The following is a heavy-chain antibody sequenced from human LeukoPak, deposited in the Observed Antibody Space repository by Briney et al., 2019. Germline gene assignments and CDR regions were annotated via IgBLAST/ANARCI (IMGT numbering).Heavy chain of an antibody. D-gene: IGHD7-27*01. CDR3: ARGNWGPDF. V-gene: IGHV3-11*04. CDR2: ISGSGGTI. CDR1: GFTFSDYY. Sequence: PGGSLRLSCAASGFTFSDYYMSWMRQAPGKGLEWISHISGSGGTIYYADSVKGRFIISRDHVQNSPFLQMNSLRVEDTAVYYCARGNWGPDFWGQGTLVSV. J-gene: IGHJ4*02.